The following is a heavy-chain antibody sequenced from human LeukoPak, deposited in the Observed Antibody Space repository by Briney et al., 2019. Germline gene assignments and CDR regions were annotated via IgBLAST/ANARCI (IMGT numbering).Heavy chain of an antibody. D-gene: IGHD7-27*01. CDR2: IKQDGSEI. V-gene: IGHV3-7*03. CDR1: GFTFSNYW. J-gene: IGHJ4*02. CDR3: VRDKLTGASRLDY. Sequence: PGGSLRLSCAASGFTFSNYWMSWVRQAPGKELEWVANIKQDGSEIYYVDSVKGRFTISRDNAKNSLYLQMNSLGAEDTAVYYCVRDKLTGASRLDYWGQGALVTVSS.